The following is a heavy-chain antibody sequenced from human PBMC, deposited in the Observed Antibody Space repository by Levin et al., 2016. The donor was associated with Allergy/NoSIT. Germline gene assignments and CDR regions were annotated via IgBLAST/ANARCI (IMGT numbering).Heavy chain of an antibody. CDR2: TYYRSKWYN. D-gene: IGHD3-3*01. J-gene: IGHJ6*02. V-gene: IGHV6-1*01. CDR3: KGSFSSGYQPGFVDYYYYYGMDV. Sequence: WIRQSPSRGLEWLGRTYYRSKWYNDYAVSVKSRITINPDTSKNQFSLQLNSVTPEDTAVYYCKGSFSSGYQPGFVDYYYYYGMDVWGQGTTVTVSS.